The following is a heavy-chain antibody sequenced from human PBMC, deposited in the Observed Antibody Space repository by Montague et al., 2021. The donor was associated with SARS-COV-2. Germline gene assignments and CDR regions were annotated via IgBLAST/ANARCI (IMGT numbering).Heavy chain of an antibody. V-gene: IGHV4-31*03. J-gene: IGHJ5*02. CDR1: GGSISSGGYY. CDR2: IYYSGST. D-gene: IGHD2-2*01. Sequence: TLSLTCTVSGGSISSGGYYWSWIRQHPGKGLEWIGYIYYSGSTYYNPSLKSRVTISVDTSKNQFSLKLSSVTAAATAVYYCARVRVVVPAATNWFDPWGQGTLVTVSS. CDR3: ARVRVVVPAATNWFDP.